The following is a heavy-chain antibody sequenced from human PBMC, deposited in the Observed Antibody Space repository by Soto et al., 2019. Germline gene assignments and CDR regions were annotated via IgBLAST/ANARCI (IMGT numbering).Heavy chain of an antibody. Sequence: PSETLSLTCTLSGAYVVGSSYYWGWIRQPPGMGLEWIGNIHSSGTTYYNSSLQSRVTISVDTPNNRLSLRLSSVTAADTAVYYCASDYGDYENWFEPWGRGTLVTVSA. CDR3: ASDYGDYENWFEP. V-gene: IGHV4-39*01. J-gene: IGHJ5*02. CDR1: GAYVVGSSYY. D-gene: IGHD4-17*01. CDR2: IHSSGTT.